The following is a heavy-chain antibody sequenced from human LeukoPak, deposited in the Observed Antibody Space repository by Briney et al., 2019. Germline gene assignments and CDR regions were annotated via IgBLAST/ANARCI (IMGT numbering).Heavy chain of an antibody. Sequence: GASVKVSCKASGYTFTCYYMHWVRQAPGQGLEWMGRINPNSGGTNYAQKFQGRVTMTRDTSISTAYMELSRLRSDDTAVYYCARVLRAAAGTPSPTEYFQHWGQGTLVTVSS. J-gene: IGHJ1*01. CDR3: ARVLRAAAGTPSPTEYFQH. D-gene: IGHD6-13*01. CDR2: INPNSGGT. CDR1: GYTFTCYY. V-gene: IGHV1-2*06.